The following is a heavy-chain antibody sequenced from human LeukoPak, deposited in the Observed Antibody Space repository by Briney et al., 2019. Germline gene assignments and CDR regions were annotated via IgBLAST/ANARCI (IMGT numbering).Heavy chain of an antibody. Sequence: ASVKVSCKVSGYTLTELSMHWVRQAPGKGLEWMGGFDPEDGETIYAQKFQGRVTMTEDTSTDTAYMELSSLRSEDMAVYYCATERTGSGSLPFDYWGQGTLVTVSS. D-gene: IGHD3-10*01. J-gene: IGHJ4*02. CDR3: ATERTGSGSLPFDY. CDR2: FDPEDGET. V-gene: IGHV1-24*01. CDR1: GYTLTELS.